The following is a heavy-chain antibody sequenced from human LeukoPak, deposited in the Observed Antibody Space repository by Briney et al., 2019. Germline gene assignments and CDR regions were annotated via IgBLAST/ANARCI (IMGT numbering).Heavy chain of an antibody. CDR3: ARGSSSWYEFDY. CDR2: INHSGST. D-gene: IGHD6-13*01. V-gene: IGHV4-34*01. CDR1: GGSFSGYN. Sequence: SETLSLTCAVYGGSFSGYNWSWIRQPPGKGLEWIGEINHSGSTNYNPSLKSRVTISVDTSKNQFSLKLSSVTAADTAVYYCARGSSSWYEFDYWGQGTLVTVSS. J-gene: IGHJ4*02.